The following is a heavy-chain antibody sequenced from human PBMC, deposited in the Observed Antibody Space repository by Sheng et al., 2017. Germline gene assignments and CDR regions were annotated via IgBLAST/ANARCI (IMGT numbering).Heavy chain of an antibody. CDR1: GGTFSSYT. CDR2: IIPILGIA. Sequence: QVQLVQSGAEVKKPGSSVKVSCKASGGTFSSYTISWVRQAPGQGLEWMGRIIPILGIANYAQKFQGRVTITADKSTSTAYMELSSLRSEDTAVYYCALTVTTDYYYYYMDVWGKGTTVTVSS. CDR3: ALTVTTDYYYYYMDV. D-gene: IGHD4-4*01. J-gene: IGHJ6*03. V-gene: IGHV1-69*02.